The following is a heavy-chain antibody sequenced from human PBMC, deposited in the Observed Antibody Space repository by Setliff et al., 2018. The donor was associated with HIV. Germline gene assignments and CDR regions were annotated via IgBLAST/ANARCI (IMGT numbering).Heavy chain of an antibody. V-gene: IGHV1-18*01. CDR1: GDTFTSYD. CDR3: ARTPRIMVTLKGEYYYYYMDD. CDR2: ISVYNGNT. D-gene: IGHD2-8*01. Sequence: ASVKVSCKTSGDTFTSYDINWVRQAPGQGLEWMGWISVYNGNTNYAQKFQGRLSMSTASSTSTANMFLRSLRYDDTAVYYCARTPRIMVTLKGEYYYYYMDDWGKGTTVTVSS. J-gene: IGHJ6*03.